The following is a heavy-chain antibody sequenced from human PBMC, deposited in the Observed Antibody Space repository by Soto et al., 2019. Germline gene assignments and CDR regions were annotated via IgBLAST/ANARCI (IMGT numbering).Heavy chain of an antibody. Sequence: SLRLSCAASGFTFSSYWMSWVRQAPGKGLEWVANIKQDGSEKYYVDSVKGRFTISRDNAKNSLYLQMNSLRAEDTAVYYCARGTTGYNYGSTGMDVWGQGTTVTVSS. V-gene: IGHV3-7*01. CDR1: GFTFSSYW. D-gene: IGHD5-18*01. J-gene: IGHJ6*02. CDR2: IKQDGSEK. CDR3: ARGTTGYNYGSTGMDV.